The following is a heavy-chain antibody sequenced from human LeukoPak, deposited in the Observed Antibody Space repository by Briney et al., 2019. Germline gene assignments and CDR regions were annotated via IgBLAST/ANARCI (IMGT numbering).Heavy chain of an antibody. CDR2: IIPIFGTA. V-gene: IGHV1-69*06. Sequence: VASVKVSCKASGGTFSSYAISWVRQAPGQGLEWMGGIIPIFGTANYAQKFQGRVTITADKSTSTAYMELSSLRSEDTAVYYCARGVGATTLDYYYYYYMDVWGKGTTVTVSS. D-gene: IGHD1-26*01. CDR1: GGTFSSYA. CDR3: ARGVGATTLDYYYYYYMDV. J-gene: IGHJ6*03.